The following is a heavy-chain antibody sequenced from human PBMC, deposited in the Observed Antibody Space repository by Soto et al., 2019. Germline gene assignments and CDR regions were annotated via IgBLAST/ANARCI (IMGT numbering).Heavy chain of an antibody. V-gene: IGHV3-11*01. Sequence: QVQLVESGGGLVKPGGSLRLSCAASGFTFSDYYMSWIRQAPGKGLEWVSYISSSADTIYYADSVKGRFSISRDNAKNSLSLQMNSLRAEDSAVYYCARDAPGTYGYMSRSHFDYWGQGTLVTVSS. CDR1: GFTFSDYY. CDR2: ISSSADTI. CDR3: ARDAPGTYGYMSRSHFDY. J-gene: IGHJ4*02. D-gene: IGHD5-18*01.